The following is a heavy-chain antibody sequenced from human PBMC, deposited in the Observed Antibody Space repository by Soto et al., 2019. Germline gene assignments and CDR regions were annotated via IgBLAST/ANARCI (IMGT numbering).Heavy chain of an antibody. V-gene: IGHV3-30-3*01. Sequence: QVRLVESGGGVVQPGRSLRLSCAASGFTFSSYAMHWVRQAPGKGLEWVAVISYDGSNKYYADSVKGRFTIPRDNSKNTLYLQMNSLRAEDTAVYYCARVYSSGLGNYWYFDLWGRGTLVTVSS. CDR3: ARVYSSGLGNYWYFDL. CDR1: GFTFSSYA. J-gene: IGHJ2*01. CDR2: ISYDGSNK. D-gene: IGHD6-19*01.